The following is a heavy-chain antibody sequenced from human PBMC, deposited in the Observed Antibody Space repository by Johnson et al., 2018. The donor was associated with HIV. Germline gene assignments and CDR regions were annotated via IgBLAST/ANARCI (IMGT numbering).Heavy chain of an antibody. CDR2: ISYDGTNE. Sequence: QVQLVESGGGVVQPGRSLRLSCAASGFTFNDYGMHWVRQAPGKGLEWVAVISYDGTNEYYADSVKGRFTISRDNSKNTLYLQMNSLRAEDTAVYYCARDTYCSGGSCYSNAFDIWGQGTMVTVSS. CDR3: ARDTYCSGGSCYSNAFDI. D-gene: IGHD2-15*01. V-gene: IGHV3-30-3*01. J-gene: IGHJ3*02. CDR1: GFTFNDYG.